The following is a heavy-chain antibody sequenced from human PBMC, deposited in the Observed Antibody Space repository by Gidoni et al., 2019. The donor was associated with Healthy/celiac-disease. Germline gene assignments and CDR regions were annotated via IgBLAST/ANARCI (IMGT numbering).Heavy chain of an antibody. CDR2: ISSSSSTI. V-gene: IGHV3-48*02. CDR3: ARDYDFWSGYPDAFDI. Sequence: EVQLVESGGGLVQPGGSLRLSCAASGFTFSSYSMNWVRQAPGKGLEWVSYISSSSSTIYYADSVKGRFTISRDNAKNSLYLQMNSLRDEDTAVYYCARDYDFWSGYPDAFDIWGQGTMVTVSS. CDR1: GFTFSSYS. D-gene: IGHD3-3*01. J-gene: IGHJ3*02.